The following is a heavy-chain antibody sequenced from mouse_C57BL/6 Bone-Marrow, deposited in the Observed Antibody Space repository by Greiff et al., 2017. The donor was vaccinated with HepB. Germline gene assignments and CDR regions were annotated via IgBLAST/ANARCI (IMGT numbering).Heavy chain of an antibody. CDR3: ARGRFITTVVDAMDY. J-gene: IGHJ4*01. V-gene: IGHV1-26*01. Sequence: VQLQQSGPELVKPGASVKISCKASGYTFTDYYMNWVKQSHGKSLEWIGDINPNNGGTSYNQKFKGKATLTVDKSSSTAYMELRSLTSEDSAVYDCARGRFITTVVDAMDYWGQGTSVTVSS. CDR1: GYTFTDYY. D-gene: IGHD1-1*01. CDR2: INPNNGGT.